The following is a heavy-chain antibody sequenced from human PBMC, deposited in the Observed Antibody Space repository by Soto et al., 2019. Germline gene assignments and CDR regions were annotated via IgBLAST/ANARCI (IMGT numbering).Heavy chain of an antibody. CDR3: VKDTPALRQVWGYDY. V-gene: IGHV3-23*01. D-gene: IGHD7-27*01. J-gene: IGHJ4*02. CDR1: GFTFSAYA. CDR2: IGVSDGSR. Sequence: GGSLRLSCAASGFTFSAYAMGWVRQPPGKGLEWVSSIGVSDGSRYYADSVKGRFSISRDNSENTVNLQMNGLRAEDTAVYYCVKDTPALRQVWGYDYWGQGVQVTVSS.